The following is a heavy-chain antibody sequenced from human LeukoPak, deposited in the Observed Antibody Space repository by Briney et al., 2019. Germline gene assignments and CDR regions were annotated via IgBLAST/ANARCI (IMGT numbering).Heavy chain of an antibody. J-gene: IGHJ4*02. CDR2: IYYSGST. CDR3: ARHAFGSGYDLDY. D-gene: IGHD5-12*01. CDR1: GGSIGSYY. V-gene: IGHV4-59*01. Sequence: SETLSLTCTVSGGSIGSYYWSLIRQPPGKGLEWIGYIYYSGSTNYNPSLKSRVTISVDTSKNQFSLKLSSVTAADTAVYYCARHAFGSGYDLDYWGQGTLVTVSS.